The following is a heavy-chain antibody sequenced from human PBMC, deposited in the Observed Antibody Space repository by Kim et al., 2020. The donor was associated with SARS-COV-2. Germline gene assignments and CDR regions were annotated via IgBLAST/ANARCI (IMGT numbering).Heavy chain of an antibody. CDR3: AREGPGDVVVPAATPVEDYYYYGMDV. CDR2: ISAYNGNT. Sequence: ASVKVSCKASGYTFTSYGISWVRQAPGQGLEWMGWISAYNGNTNYAQKLQGRVTMTTDTSTSTAYMELRSLRSDDTAVYYCAREGPGDVVVPAATPVEDYYYYGMDVWGQGTTGTVSS. V-gene: IGHV1-18*01. J-gene: IGHJ6*02. CDR1: GYTFTSYG. D-gene: IGHD2-2*01.